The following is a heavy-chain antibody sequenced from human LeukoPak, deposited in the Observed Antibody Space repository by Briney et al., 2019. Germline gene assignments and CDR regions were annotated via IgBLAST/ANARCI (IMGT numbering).Heavy chain of an antibody. J-gene: IGHJ5*02. CDR2: IYNSGST. V-gene: IGHV4-59*01. Sequence: ETLSPTCTVSGSSINTYYWSWVRQPPGKGLGWGGYIYNSGSTNYNPYLKSRVTISVDTSKNPVSLELSSVTAADTAVYYCARDSSSWYRGWFDPWGQGTLVTVSS. D-gene: IGHD6-13*01. CDR1: GSSINTYY. CDR3: ARDSSSWYRGWFDP.